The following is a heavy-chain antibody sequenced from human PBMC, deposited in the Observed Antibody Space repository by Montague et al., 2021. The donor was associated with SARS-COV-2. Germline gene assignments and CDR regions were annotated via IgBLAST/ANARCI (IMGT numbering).Heavy chain of an antibody. D-gene: IGHD3-10*01. Sequence: SRRLSWAASGFTFSDYYMSWIRQAPGKGLEWISYISSSGTSISYADSVKGRVTISRDNAKKFLYPQMNSLRVDDTAVYYCASPPGIRGREYWGQGILVTVSS. CDR2: ISSSGTSI. V-gene: IGHV3-11*01. J-gene: IGHJ4*02. CDR1: GFTFSDYY. CDR3: ASPPGIRGREY.